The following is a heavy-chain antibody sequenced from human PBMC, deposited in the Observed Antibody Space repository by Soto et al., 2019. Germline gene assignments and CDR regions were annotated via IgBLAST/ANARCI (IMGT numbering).Heavy chain of an antibody. Sequence: PSETLSLTCAVYGGSFSGYYWSWIRQPPGKGLEWIGEINHSGSTNYNPSLKSRVTISVDTSKNQFSLKLSSVTAADTAVYYCAREDYYGSGSLPRHSGNWFDPWGQGTLVTVSS. J-gene: IGHJ5*02. CDR2: INHSGST. CDR1: GGSFSGYY. CDR3: AREDYYGSGSLPRHSGNWFDP. V-gene: IGHV4-34*01. D-gene: IGHD3-10*01.